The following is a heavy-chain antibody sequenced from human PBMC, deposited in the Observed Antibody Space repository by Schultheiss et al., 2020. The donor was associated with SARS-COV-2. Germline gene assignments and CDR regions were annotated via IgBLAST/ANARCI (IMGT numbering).Heavy chain of an antibody. D-gene: IGHD2-2*01. V-gene: IGHV3-64*04. J-gene: IGHJ4*02. CDR2: ISSNGGST. CDR3: AKGPGSSTSQRYFDY. Sequence: GGSLRLSCSASGFTFSSYAMHWVRQAPGKGLEYVSAISSNGGSTYYADSVKGRFTISRDNSKNTLYLQMNSLRAEDTALYYCAKGPGSSTSQRYFDYWGQGTLVTVSS. CDR1: GFTFSSYA.